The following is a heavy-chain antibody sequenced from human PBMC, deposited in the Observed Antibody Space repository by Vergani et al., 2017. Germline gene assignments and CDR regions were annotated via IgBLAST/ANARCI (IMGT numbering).Heavy chain of an antibody. J-gene: IGHJ4*02. Sequence: QVQLVESGGGVVQPGRSLRLYCAASGFTFSSYGMHWVRQAPGKGLEWVAVISYDGSNKYYADSVKGRFTISRDNSNNTLYLQMNSLSAEDTAVYYCAKFSDSSGYYYDSHYFDYWGQGTLVTVSS. CDR2: ISYDGSNK. CDR1: GFTFSSYG. D-gene: IGHD3-22*01. V-gene: IGHV3-30*18. CDR3: AKFSDSSGYYYDSHYFDY.